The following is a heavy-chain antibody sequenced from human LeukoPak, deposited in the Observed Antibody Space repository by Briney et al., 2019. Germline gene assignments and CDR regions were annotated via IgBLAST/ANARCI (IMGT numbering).Heavy chain of an antibody. Sequence: ASVKVSCRSSGYSFTNFGITWVRQAPGQGLEWMGWINPNSGGTNYAQKFQGRVTMTRDTSISTAYMELSRLRSDDTAVYYCAREEAAGFWSGYYRDNWFDPWGQGTLVTVSS. J-gene: IGHJ5*02. CDR2: INPNSGGT. D-gene: IGHD3-3*01. CDR1: GYSFTNFG. CDR3: AREEAAGFWSGYYRDNWFDP. V-gene: IGHV1-2*02.